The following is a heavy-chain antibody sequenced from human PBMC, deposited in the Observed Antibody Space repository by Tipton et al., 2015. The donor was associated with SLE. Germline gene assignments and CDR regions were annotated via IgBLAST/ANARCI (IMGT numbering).Heavy chain of an antibody. CDR1: GGSVNNKNYY. J-gene: IGHJ3*02. D-gene: IGHD6-19*01. V-gene: IGHV4-39*07. CDR2: IYYTGST. CDR3: ARRGWVDAFDI. Sequence: TLSLTCSVSGGSVNNKNYYWGWIRQPPGKGLEWIGSIYYTGSTFYNPSLKSRVSISVDTSRKQFSLKLTSVTAADTAVYYCARRGWVDAFDIWGQGTMVIVSS.